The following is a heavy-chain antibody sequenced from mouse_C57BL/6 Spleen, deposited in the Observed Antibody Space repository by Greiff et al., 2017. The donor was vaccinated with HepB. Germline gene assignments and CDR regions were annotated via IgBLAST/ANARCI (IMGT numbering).Heavy chain of an antibody. CDR1: GYTFTNYW. J-gene: IGHJ4*01. CDR3: ARGGRYYAMDY. V-gene: IGHV1-63*01. Sequence: QAQLQQSGAELVRPGTSVKMSCKASGYTFTNYWIGWAKQRPGHGLEWIGDIYPGGGYTNYNEKFKGKATLTADKSSSTAYMQFSSLTSEDSAIYYCARGGRYYAMDYWGQGTSVTVSS. CDR2: IYPGGGYT.